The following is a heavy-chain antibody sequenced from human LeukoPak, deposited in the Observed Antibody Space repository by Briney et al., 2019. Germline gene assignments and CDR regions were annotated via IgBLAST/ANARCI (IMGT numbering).Heavy chain of an antibody. CDR2: INHSGST. CDR1: GGSFNGYY. CDR3: ASGYSYYYYYMDV. D-gene: IGHD5-18*01. J-gene: IGHJ6*03. V-gene: IGHV4-34*01. Sequence: PSETLSLTCAVYGGSFNGYYWSWIRQPPGKGLEWIGEINHSGSTNYNPSLKSRVTISLDTSKNQFSLRLSSVTAADTAVYYCASGYSYYYYYMDVWGKGTTVTVSS.